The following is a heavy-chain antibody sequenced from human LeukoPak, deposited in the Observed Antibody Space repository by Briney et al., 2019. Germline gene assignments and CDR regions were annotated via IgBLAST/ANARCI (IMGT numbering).Heavy chain of an antibody. V-gene: IGHV3-23*01. CDR2: ISNSGGST. CDR3: AKQLGYCSDGSCYFVY. CDR1: GLTFTSYA. Sequence: PGGSLRLSCAASGLTFTSYAMSWVRQAPGKGLEWVSAISNSGGSTYYADSVKGRFTISRDNSKNTLYLQMSSLRAEDTAVYYCAKQLGYCSDGSCYFVYWGQGTLVTVSS. J-gene: IGHJ4*02. D-gene: IGHD2-15*01.